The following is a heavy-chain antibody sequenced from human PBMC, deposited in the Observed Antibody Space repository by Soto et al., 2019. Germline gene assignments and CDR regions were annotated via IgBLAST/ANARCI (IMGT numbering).Heavy chain of an antibody. D-gene: IGHD7-27*01. CDR2: IIPIFGTA. CDR1: GGTFSSYA. V-gene: IGHV1-69*12. Sequence: QVQLVQSGAEVKKPGSSVKVSCKASGGTFSSYAISWVRQAPGQGLEWMGGIIPIFGTANYAQKFQGRVTITADESTSTADMELSSLRSEDTAVYYCARDSPRAPGDSGYYYGMDVWGQGTTVTVSS. CDR3: ARDSPRAPGDSGYYYGMDV. J-gene: IGHJ6*02.